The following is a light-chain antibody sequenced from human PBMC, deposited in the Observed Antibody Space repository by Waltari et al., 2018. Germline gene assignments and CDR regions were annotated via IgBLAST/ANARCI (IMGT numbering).Light chain of an antibody. CDR2: EDK. CDR1: KLQTRY. CDR3: QAWDDRTVV. V-gene: IGLV3-1*01. J-gene: IGLJ2*01. Sequence: SYELTQPPSVSVSPGQTASITCSGAKLQTRYVCWYQHKSGQAPVLVMYEDKKRPSRIPERFSGSNSGNTATLTISGTQPIDEAEYYCQAWDDRTVVFGGGTKLTVL.